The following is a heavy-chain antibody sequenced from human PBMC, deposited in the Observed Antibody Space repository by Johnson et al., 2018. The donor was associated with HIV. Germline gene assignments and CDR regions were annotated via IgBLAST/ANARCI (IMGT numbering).Heavy chain of an antibody. CDR2: IYSGGST. D-gene: IGHD2-21*01. CDR1: GFTVSSNY. J-gene: IGHJ3*01. Sequence: VQLVESGGGVVQPGRSLRLSCAASGFTVSSNYMSWVRQAPGKGLEWVSVIYSGGSTYYADSVKGRFTISRDNSKNTLYLQMNSLRVEDTAVYYCARSIIAREAFDVWGHGQWSPCLQ. CDR3: ARSIIAREAFDV. V-gene: IGHV3-66*01.